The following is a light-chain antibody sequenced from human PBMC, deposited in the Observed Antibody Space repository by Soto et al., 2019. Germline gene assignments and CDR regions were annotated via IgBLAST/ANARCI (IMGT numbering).Light chain of an antibody. J-gene: IGKJ2*01. Sequence: AIRMTQSPSSFSASTGDRVTITCRASQGISSYLAWYQQKPGKAPKLLIYAASTLQSGVPSRFSGSGSGTDFTLTISCLQSEDFATYDCQQYYSYPQTFGQGTKLEI. V-gene: IGKV1-8*01. CDR2: AAS. CDR1: QGISSY. CDR3: QQYYSYPQT.